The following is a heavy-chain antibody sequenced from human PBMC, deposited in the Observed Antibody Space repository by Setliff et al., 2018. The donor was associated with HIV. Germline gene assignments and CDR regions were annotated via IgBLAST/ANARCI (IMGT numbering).Heavy chain of an antibody. Sequence: PSETLSLTCSVSGASITRGGDFWSWIRQHPGKGLEWIGYIFYSGSTSYNPSLKSRVTISVDTSKNQFSLRLSSVTAADTAVYYCARLPRQLLKGAAAYLDYWGQGTLVTAPQ. CDR3: ARLPRQLLKGAAAYLDY. CDR2: IFYSGST. J-gene: IGHJ4*02. V-gene: IGHV4-61*08. D-gene: IGHD5-18*01. CDR1: GASITRGGDF.